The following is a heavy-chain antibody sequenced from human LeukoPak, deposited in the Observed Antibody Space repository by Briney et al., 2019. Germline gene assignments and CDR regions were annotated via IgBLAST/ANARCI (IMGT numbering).Heavy chain of an antibody. CDR1: GGSISSGGYY. CDR3: AREHGVLLWFGELWGAFDI. J-gene: IGHJ3*02. D-gene: IGHD3-10*01. V-gene: IGHV4-31*03. Sequence: PSETLSLTCTVSGGSISSGGYYWSWIRQHPGKGLELIGYIYYSGSTYCNPSLKSRVTISVDTSKNQFSLKLSSVTAADTAVYYCAREHGVLLWFGELWGAFDIWGQGTMVTVSS. CDR2: IYYSGST.